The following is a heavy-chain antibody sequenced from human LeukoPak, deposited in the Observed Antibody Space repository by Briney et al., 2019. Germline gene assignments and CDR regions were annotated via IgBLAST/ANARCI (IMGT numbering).Heavy chain of an antibody. V-gene: IGHV3-23*01. CDR2: ISGSGGST. J-gene: IGHJ4*02. Sequence: GGSLRLSCAASGFTFSSYAMSWVRQAPGKGLEWVSAISGSGGSTYYADSVKGRFTISRDNSKNTLYLQMNSLRAEDTAVYYCAKDREYVWGSYRFFDYWGQGTLVTVSS. CDR1: GFTFSSYA. D-gene: IGHD3-16*02. CDR3: AKDREYVWGSYRFFDY.